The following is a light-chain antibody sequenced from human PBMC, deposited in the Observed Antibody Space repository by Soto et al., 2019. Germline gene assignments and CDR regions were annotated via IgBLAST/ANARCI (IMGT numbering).Light chain of an antibody. V-gene: IGKV1-39*01. CDR1: QSISRY. Sequence: DIQMTQSPSSLSASVGDRVTITCRARQSISRYLNWYQQKPGIAPKLLIYAASSLQSGVPSRSRDSRSGTDDAPTISRLQPEDVPAYYWQQSYSTLLFTFGPGTKVDIK. CDR3: QQSYSTLLFT. CDR2: AAS. J-gene: IGKJ3*01.